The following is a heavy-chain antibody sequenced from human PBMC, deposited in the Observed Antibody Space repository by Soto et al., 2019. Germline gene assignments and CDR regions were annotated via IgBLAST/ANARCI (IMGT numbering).Heavy chain of an antibody. D-gene: IGHD2-2*01. J-gene: IGHJ3*02. CDR1: GGSISRSSYY. Sequence: SETLSLTCTVSGGSISRSSYYWGWIRQPPGKGLEWIGSINYSGSTYYNPSLKSRVSISLDTSKNHFSLNLSSVIAADTAMYYCARLAGLSWDIVILPAAGDAFDIWGQGTMVTVSS. CDR2: INYSGST. V-gene: IGHV4-39*01. CDR3: ARLAGLSWDIVILPAAGDAFDI.